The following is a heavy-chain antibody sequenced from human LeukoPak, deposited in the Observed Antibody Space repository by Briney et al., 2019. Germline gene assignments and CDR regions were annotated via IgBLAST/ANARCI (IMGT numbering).Heavy chain of an antibody. Sequence: SETLSLTCTVSGGSISSYYWSWIRQPPGKGLEWIGYIYYSGSTNYNPSLKSRVTISVDTSKNQFSLKLSSVPAADTAVYYCARDSGAAGTDYWGQGTLVTVSS. J-gene: IGHJ4*02. CDR2: IYYSGST. V-gene: IGHV4-59*01. CDR1: GGSISSYY. CDR3: ARDSGAAGTDY. D-gene: IGHD6-13*01.